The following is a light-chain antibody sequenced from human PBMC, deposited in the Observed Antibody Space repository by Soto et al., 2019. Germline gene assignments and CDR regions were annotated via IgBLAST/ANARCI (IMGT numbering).Light chain of an antibody. Sequence: EIVLTQSPGALSPGDRATLSCWASESIGDYLAWYQQRPGQAPRLLIYAASRRASGTPHRFSGSGSERAFTLAISGLEPADFGVYYCQQYVTSPSITFGQGTRLEIK. V-gene: IGKV3-20*01. J-gene: IGKJ5*01. CDR2: AAS. CDR3: QQYVTSPSIT. CDR1: ESIGDY.